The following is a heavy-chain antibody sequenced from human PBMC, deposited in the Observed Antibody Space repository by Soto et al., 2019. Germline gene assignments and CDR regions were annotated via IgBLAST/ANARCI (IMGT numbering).Heavy chain of an antibody. Sequence: QVQLVQYGAEVKKPGSSVKVSCKASGGTFSSYTISWVRQAPGQGLEWMGRIIPILGIANYAQKFQGRVTITADKSTSTAYKELSSLRSEDTAVYYCARDSIAAPRPTRFDCWGQGTLVTVSS. CDR3: ARDSIAAPRPTRFDC. D-gene: IGHD6-13*01. J-gene: IGHJ4*02. CDR1: GGTFSSYT. CDR2: IIPILGIA. V-gene: IGHV1-69*08.